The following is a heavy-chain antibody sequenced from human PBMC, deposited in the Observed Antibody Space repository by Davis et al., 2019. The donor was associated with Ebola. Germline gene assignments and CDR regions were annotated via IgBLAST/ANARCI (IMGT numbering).Heavy chain of an antibody. Sequence: GESLKISCAASGFTFSSYGMHWVRQAPGKGLEWVAFIRYDGSTKYYADSVKGRFTISRDNSKNTLYLQMNSLRAEDTAVYYCAKDGTAAGARWSWFDPWGQGTLVTVSS. J-gene: IGHJ5*02. D-gene: IGHD6-13*01. CDR2: IRYDGSTK. CDR1: GFTFSSYG. CDR3: AKDGTAAGARWSWFDP. V-gene: IGHV3-30*02.